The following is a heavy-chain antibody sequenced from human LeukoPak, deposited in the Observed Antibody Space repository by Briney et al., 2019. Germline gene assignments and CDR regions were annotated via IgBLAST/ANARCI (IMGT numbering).Heavy chain of an antibody. CDR3: ARDPPYSSGSFDY. Sequence: GGSLRLSCEASGFTFTTYSMTWVRQAPGKGLEWVSIISSGSSAIFSADALKGRFTISRDNAKNTLYLQMNSLRAEDTAVYYCARDPPYSSGSFDYWGQGTLVTVSS. CDR2: ISSGSSAI. CDR1: GFTFTTYS. D-gene: IGHD6-19*01. V-gene: IGHV3-21*01. J-gene: IGHJ4*02.